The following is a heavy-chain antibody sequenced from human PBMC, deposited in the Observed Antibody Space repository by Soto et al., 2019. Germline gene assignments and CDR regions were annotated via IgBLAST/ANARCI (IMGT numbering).Heavy chain of an antibody. J-gene: IGHJ6*02. CDR3: ARGSGRQVYNYYGMDV. CDR2: IYSSGST. CDR1: GGSISSYY. V-gene: IGHV4-59*12. Sequence: SETLSLTCTVSGGSISSYYWSWIRQPPGKGLEWIGYIYSSGSTNYNPSLKSRVTISVDTSKNQFSLKLSSVTAADTAVYYCARGSGRQVYNYYGMDVWGQGTTVTVSS. D-gene: IGHD3-10*01.